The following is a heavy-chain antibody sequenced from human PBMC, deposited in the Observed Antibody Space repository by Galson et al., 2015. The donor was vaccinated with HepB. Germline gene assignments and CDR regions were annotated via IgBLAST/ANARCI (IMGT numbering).Heavy chain of an antibody. CDR1: GFTFSSYA. Sequence: SLRLSCAASGFTFSSYAMHWVRQAPGKGLEWVAVISYDGSNKYYADSVKGRFTISRDNSKNTLYLQMNSLRAEDTAVYYCATGPDRRARGGWFDPWGQGTLVTVSS. V-gene: IGHV3-30-3*01. CDR3: ATGPDRRARGGWFDP. CDR2: ISYDGSNK. D-gene: IGHD3-22*01. J-gene: IGHJ5*02.